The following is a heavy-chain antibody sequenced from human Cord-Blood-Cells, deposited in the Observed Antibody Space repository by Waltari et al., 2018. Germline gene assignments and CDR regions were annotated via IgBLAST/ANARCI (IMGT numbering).Heavy chain of an antibody. CDR1: GCSLSSYY. CDR3: ARGDGPNWFDP. D-gene: IGHD2-8*01. Sequence: QVQLQESGPGLVKPSETMSLTCTVSGCSLSSYYWSWIRQPPGKGLEWIGYIYYSGSTNYNPSLKSRVTISVDTSKNQFSLKLSSVTAADTAVYYCARGDGPNWFDPWGQGTLVTVSS. V-gene: IGHV4-59*01. J-gene: IGHJ5*02. CDR2: IYYSGST.